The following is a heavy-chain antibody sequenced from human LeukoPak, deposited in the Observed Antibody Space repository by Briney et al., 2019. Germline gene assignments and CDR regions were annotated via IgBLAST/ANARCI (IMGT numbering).Heavy chain of an antibody. J-gene: IGHJ4*02. CDR2: ISSSSSTI. CDR1: GFTFSSYS. CDR3: ARAGYSSSWDLDY. V-gene: IGHV3-48*04. Sequence: GGSLRLSCAASGFTFSSYSMNWVRQAPGKGLEWVSYISSSSSTIYYADSVKGRFTISRDNAKNSLYLQMNSLRAEDTAVYYCARAGYSSSWDLDYWGQGTLVTVSS. D-gene: IGHD6-13*01.